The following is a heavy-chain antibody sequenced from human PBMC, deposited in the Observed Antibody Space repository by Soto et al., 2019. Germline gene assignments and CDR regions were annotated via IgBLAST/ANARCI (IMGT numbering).Heavy chain of an antibody. V-gene: IGHV3-30-3*01. CDR3: ARGELVPALWLLGAFDI. Sequence: QVQLVESGGGVVQPGRSLRLSCAASGFTFSSYAMHWVRQAPGKGLEWVAVISYDGSNKYYADSVKGRFTISRDNSKNTLYLQMNSLRAEDTAVYYCARGELVPALWLLGAFDIWGQGTMVTVSS. CDR1: GFTFSSYA. CDR2: ISYDGSNK. D-gene: IGHD2-2*01. J-gene: IGHJ3*02.